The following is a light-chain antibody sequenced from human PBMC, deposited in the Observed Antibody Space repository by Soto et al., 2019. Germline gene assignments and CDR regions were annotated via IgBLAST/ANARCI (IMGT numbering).Light chain of an antibody. J-gene: IGLJ2*01. CDR1: SSDVGGYNY. V-gene: IGLV2-14*01. CDR3: SSYTSSSISWV. CDR2: DVS. Sequence: QSALTRPASVSGSPGQSITISCTGTSSDVGGYNYVSWYQQHPGKAPKLMIYDVSNRPSGVSNRFSGSKSGNTASLTISGLQAEDEADYYCSSYTSSSISWVFGGGTKLTVL.